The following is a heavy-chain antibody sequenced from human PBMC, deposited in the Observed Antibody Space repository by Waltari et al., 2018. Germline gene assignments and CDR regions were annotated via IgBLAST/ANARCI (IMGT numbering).Heavy chain of an antibody. J-gene: IGHJ5*02. CDR3: ARDRNYDSSGPRGFDP. V-gene: IGHV1-69*05. CDR1: GGTFSSYA. Sequence: QVQLVQSGAEVKKPGSSVKVSCKASGGTFSSYAISWVRQAPGQGLEWMGGTIPIFGTANYAQKCQGRVTITTDESPSTAYRERSSLRSEDTAVYYCARDRNYDSSGPRGFDPWGQGTLVTVSS. CDR2: TIPIFGTA. D-gene: IGHD3-22*01.